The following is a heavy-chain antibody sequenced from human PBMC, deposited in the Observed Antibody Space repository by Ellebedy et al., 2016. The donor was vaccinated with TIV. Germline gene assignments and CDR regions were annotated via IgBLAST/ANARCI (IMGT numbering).Heavy chain of an antibody. J-gene: IGHJ5*02. V-gene: IGHV3-33*01. CDR1: GFTFSSYG. CDR3: ARGMRLLLWFGELWTPPFDP. D-gene: IGHD3-10*01. Sequence: GGSLRLSCAASGFTFSSYGMHWVRQAPGKGLEWVAVIWYDGSNKYYADSVKGRFTISRDNSKNTLYLQMNSLRAEDTAVYYCARGMRLLLWFGELWTPPFDPWGQGTLVTVSS. CDR2: IWYDGSNK.